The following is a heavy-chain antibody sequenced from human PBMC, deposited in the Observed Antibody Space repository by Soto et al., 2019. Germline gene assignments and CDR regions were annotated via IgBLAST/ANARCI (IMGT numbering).Heavy chain of an antibody. Sequence: GESLKISCQGARDSFTSYWIGWVRQMPGKGLEWMGIIYPGDSDTRYSPSFQGQVTISADKSISTAYLRWSSLKASDTAMYYCATSLHSSSLDHWGQGALVTVSS. J-gene: IGHJ4*02. CDR3: ATSLHSSSLDH. CDR1: RDSFTSYW. D-gene: IGHD6-13*01. CDR2: IYPGDSDT. V-gene: IGHV5-51*01.